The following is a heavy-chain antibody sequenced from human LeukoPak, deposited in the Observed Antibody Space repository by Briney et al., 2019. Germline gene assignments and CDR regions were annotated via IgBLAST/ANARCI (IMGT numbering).Heavy chain of an antibody. Sequence: ASAKVSCKASGYTFTSYGISWVRQAPGQGLEWMGWVSAYNGNTNYAQKFQGRVTMTRDMSTSTDYMELSSLRSEDTAVYYCARDNSVEDIAWWFDPWGQGTLVTVSP. CDR1: GYTFTSYG. CDR3: ARDNSVEDIAWWFDP. D-gene: IGHD4-23*01. CDR2: VSAYNGNT. J-gene: IGHJ5*02. V-gene: IGHV1-18*01.